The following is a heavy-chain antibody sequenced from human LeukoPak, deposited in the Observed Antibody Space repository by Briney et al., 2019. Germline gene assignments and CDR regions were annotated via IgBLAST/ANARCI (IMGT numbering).Heavy chain of an antibody. V-gene: IGHV3-30*04. Sequence: GGSLKLSCAASGFTFSGSAMHWVRQAPGKGLEWVAVISYDGSNKYYTDSVKGRFTISRDNSKNTLYLQMNSLRAEDTAVYYCAKASNGGSYYGVIIDYWGQGTLVTVSS. CDR3: AKASNGGSYYGVIIDY. J-gene: IGHJ4*02. CDR1: GFTFSGSA. D-gene: IGHD1-26*01. CDR2: ISYDGSNK.